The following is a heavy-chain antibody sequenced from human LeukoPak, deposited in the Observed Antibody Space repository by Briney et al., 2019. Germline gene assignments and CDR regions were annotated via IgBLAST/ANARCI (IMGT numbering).Heavy chain of an antibody. J-gene: IGHJ3*02. D-gene: IGHD3-10*01. CDR3: ARTKIRGVRGFDI. Sequence: SETLSLTCTVSGGSISSGDYYWSWIRQPPGKGLEWIGYIYYSGSTYYNPSLKSRVTISVDTSKNQSSLKLSSVTAADTAVYYCARTKIRGVRGFDIWGQGTMVTVSS. CDR2: IYYSGST. CDR1: GGSISSGDYY. V-gene: IGHV4-30-4*01.